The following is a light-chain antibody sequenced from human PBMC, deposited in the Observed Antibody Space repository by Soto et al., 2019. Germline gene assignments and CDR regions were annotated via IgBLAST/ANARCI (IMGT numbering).Light chain of an antibody. CDR3: QHYGTSTLFT. CDR1: QSVSSSY. J-gene: IGKJ3*01. Sequence: EIVLTQSPGTLPLSPGERATLSCRASQSVSSSYLAWYQQKPGQAPRLLIYGASSRATGIPDRFSGSGPGTDFTLTISRLEPEDFAVYYCQHYGTSTLFTFGRGTKVDIK. CDR2: GAS. V-gene: IGKV3-20*01.